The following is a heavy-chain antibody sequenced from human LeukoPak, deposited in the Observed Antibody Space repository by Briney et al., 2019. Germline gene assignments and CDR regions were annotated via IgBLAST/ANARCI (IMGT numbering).Heavy chain of an antibody. D-gene: IGHD3-22*01. CDR3: ARENHPRASYDSSGYYY. CDR1: GGTFSSYA. CDR2: IIPIFGTA. V-gene: IGHV1-69*05. Sequence: SVKVSCKASGGTFSSYAISWVRQAPGQGLEWMGRIIPIFGTANYAQKFQGRVTIATDESTSTAYMELSSLRSEDTAVYYCARENHPRASYDSSGYYYWGQGTLVTVSS. J-gene: IGHJ4*02.